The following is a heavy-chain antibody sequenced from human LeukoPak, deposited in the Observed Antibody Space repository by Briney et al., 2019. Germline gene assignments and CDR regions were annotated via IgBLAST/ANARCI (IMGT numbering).Heavy chain of an antibody. CDR2: ISSSSSTI. J-gene: IGHJ4*02. V-gene: IGHV3-48*01. CDR3: ARDFRGLPWYFDY. Sequence: GGSLRLSCAASGFTFSSYNMNWARQAPGKGLEWVSYISSSSSTIYYADSVKGRFTISRDNAKNSLYLQMNSLRAEDTAVYYCARDFRGLPWYFDYWGQGTLVTVSS. CDR1: GFTFSSYN. D-gene: IGHD3-10*01.